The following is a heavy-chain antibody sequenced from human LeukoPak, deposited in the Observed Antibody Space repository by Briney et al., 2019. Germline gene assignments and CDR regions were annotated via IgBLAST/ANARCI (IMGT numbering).Heavy chain of an antibody. J-gene: IGHJ4*02. CDR1: GYTFTSYG. CDR3: ARDPTVVMVAATPFDY. CDR2: ISTYNGNT. V-gene: IGHV1-18*01. D-gene: IGHD2-15*01. Sequence: ASVTVSFKASGYTFTSYGISWVRQAPGQGLEWMGWISTYNGNTNYAQKLQGRVSMTTDTSTNTAYMELRSLRSDGTAVYYCARDPTVVMVAATPFDYWGQGTLVTVSS.